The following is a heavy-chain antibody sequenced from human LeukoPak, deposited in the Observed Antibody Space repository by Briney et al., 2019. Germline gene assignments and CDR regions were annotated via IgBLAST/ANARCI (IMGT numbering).Heavy chain of an antibody. D-gene: IGHD3-22*01. CDR3: AKDSSGYYEYHY. J-gene: IGHJ4*02. CDR1: GGSIGSSSYY. Sequence: SETLSLTCTVSGGSIGSSSYYWGWIRQPPGKGLEWIGSIYYSGITYYNPSLKSRVTISVDTSKNQFSLKLSSVTAADTAVYYCAKDSSGYYEYHYWGQGTLVTVSS. V-gene: IGHV4-39*02. CDR2: IYYSGIT.